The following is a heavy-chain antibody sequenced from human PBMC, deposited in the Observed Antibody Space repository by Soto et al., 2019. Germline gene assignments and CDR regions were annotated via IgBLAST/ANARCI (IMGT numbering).Heavy chain of an antibody. V-gene: IGHV1-18*04. CDR1: GYTFNTYG. J-gene: IGHJ6*03. Sequence: QAQLLQSGGELKKSGASVKVSCKASGYTFNTYGISWVRQAPGQGLEWMAWISIHNGNTNFAQKFQGRVTLTTDTSTSTANMELWSLISDYTAGYYCARMPTLDNSYYYGDVWGKGTKDTVSS. CDR3: ARMPTLDNSYYYGDV. CDR2: ISIHNGNT. D-gene: IGHD2-2*01.